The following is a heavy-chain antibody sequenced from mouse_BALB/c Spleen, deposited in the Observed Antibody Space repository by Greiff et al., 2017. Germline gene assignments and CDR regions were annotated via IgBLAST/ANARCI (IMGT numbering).Heavy chain of an antibody. Sequence: EVKLVESGGGLVQPGGSRKLSCAASGFTFSSFGMHWVRQAPEKGLEWVAYISSGSSTIYYADTVKGRFTISRDNPKNTLFLQMTSLRSEDTAMYYCARSSYYGSSPFAYWGQGTLVTVSA. CDR3: ARSSYYGSSPFAY. CDR1: GFTFSSFG. J-gene: IGHJ3*01. D-gene: IGHD1-1*01. V-gene: IGHV5-17*02. CDR2: ISSGSSTI.